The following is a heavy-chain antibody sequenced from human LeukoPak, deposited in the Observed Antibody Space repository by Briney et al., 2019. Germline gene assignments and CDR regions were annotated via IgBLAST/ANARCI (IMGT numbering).Heavy chain of an antibody. D-gene: IGHD4-17*01. V-gene: IGHV1-18*04. J-gene: IGHJ4*02. CDR3: ARCGHYGDYPPDY. CDR2: ISAYNGNT. Sequence: GASVKVSCKASGYSFTGYYMHWVRQAPGQGLEWMGWISAYNGNTNYAQKLQGRVTMTTDTSTSTAYMELRSLRSDDTAVYYCARCGHYGDYPPDYWGQGTLVTVSS. CDR1: GYSFTGYY.